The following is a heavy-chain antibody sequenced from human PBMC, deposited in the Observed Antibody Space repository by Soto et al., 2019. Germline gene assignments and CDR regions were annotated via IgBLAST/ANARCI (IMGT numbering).Heavy chain of an antibody. D-gene: IGHD3-10*01. J-gene: IGHJ6*02. CDR3: ARDSGYYYGMDV. Sequence: ASVKVSCKASGYTVTGYYMHCVRQAPGQGLEWMGWINPNSGGTNYAQKFQGRVTMTRDTSISTAYMELSRLRSDDTAVYYCARDSGYYYGMDVWGQGTTVTVSS. CDR1: GYTVTGYY. CDR2: INPNSGGT. V-gene: IGHV1-2*02.